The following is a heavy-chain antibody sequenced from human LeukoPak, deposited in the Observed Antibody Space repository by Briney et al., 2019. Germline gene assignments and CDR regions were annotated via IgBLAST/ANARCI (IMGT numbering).Heavy chain of an antibody. Sequence: SETLSLTCSVSGDSINSNYWSWMRQPPGKGLEWIGYIYYGGSTNYNPSLKSRVTISVDTSKNQFSLKLSSVTAADTAVYYCATPAGIAVAGTGAFDIWGQGTMVTVSS. D-gene: IGHD6-19*01. CDR1: GDSINSNY. CDR3: ATPAGIAVAGTGAFDI. J-gene: IGHJ3*02. CDR2: IYYGGST. V-gene: IGHV4-59*01.